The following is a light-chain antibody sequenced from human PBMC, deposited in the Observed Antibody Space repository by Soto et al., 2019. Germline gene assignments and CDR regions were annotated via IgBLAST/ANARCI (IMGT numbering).Light chain of an antibody. V-gene: IGKV3-15*01. CDR1: QSVSSN. CDR2: GAS. Sequence: EIVMTQSPATLSVSPGERATLSCRASQSVSSNLAWYQQKPGQAPRLLIYGASTRATGIPARFSGSGSGTEFTLTISSLQSEDFALYYCQQYGSSRTFGQGTKV. J-gene: IGKJ1*01. CDR3: QQYGSSRT.